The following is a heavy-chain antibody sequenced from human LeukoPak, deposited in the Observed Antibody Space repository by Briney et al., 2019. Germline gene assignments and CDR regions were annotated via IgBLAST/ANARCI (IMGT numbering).Heavy chain of an antibody. Sequence: GGSLRLSCAASGFTFSSYWMHWVRQAPGKGLMWVSRINSDGFSTSYADSVKGRFTISRDNAKNTLYLQMNSLRAEDTAVYYCARIHRGNVVYMDVWGKGTTVTVSS. CDR2: INSDGFST. V-gene: IGHV3-74*01. CDR1: GFTFSSYW. J-gene: IGHJ6*03. D-gene: IGHD2-15*01. CDR3: ARIHRGNVVYMDV.